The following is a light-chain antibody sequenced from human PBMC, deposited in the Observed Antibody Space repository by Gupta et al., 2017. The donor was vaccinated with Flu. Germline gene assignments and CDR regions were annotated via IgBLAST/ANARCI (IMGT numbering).Light chain of an antibody. CDR2: DAS. Sequence: DIQMTQSPSSLSAPVGDRVTITCQASQDISNYLNWYQQKPGKAPKVLIYDASTLETGVPSRFSGSGSGTDFTFTISSLQPEDVATYYCQHEYYFPLTFGGGTKVEIK. V-gene: IGKV1-33*01. J-gene: IGKJ4*01. CDR3: QHEYYFPLT. CDR1: QDISNY.